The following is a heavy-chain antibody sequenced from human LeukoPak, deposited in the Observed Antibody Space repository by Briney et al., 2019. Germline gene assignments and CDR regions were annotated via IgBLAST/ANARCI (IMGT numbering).Heavy chain of an antibody. CDR2: ISAYNGNT. CDR1: GYTLTELS. Sequence: ASVKVSCKVSGYTLTELSMHWVRQAPGKGLEWMGWISAYNGNTNYAQKLQGRVTMTTDTSTSTAYMELRSLRSDDTAVYYCARARGYCSSTSCPSYYYYGMDVWGQGTTVTVSS. J-gene: IGHJ6*02. V-gene: IGHV1-18*01. D-gene: IGHD2-2*01. CDR3: ARARGYCSSTSCPSYYYYGMDV.